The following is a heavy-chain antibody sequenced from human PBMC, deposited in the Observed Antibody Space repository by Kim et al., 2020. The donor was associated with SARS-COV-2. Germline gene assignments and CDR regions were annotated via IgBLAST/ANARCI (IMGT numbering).Heavy chain of an antibody. V-gene: IGHV3-64D*09. CDR1: GFTFSSYP. CDR2: ISIDGGST. Sequence: GGSLRLSCSASGFTFSSYPMHWVRQAPGKALEYVSAISIDGGSTYYADSVKGRFTISRDNSKKTLYLQMSSLRAEDTAVYYCVKGGVRASDAFAIWGQGTMVTVSS. CDR3: VKGGVRASDAFAI. J-gene: IGHJ3*02. D-gene: IGHD1-1*01.